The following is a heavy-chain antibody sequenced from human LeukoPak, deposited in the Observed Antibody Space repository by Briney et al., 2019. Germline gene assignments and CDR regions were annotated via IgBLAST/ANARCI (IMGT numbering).Heavy chain of an antibody. CDR2: IYHSGST. CDR1: GYSISSGYY. J-gene: IGHJ5*02. D-gene: IGHD3-10*01. V-gene: IGHV4-38-2*02. CDR3: ARYGVLWFGENNWFDP. Sequence: SETLSLTCTVSGYSISSGYYWGWIRQPPGKGLEWIGSIYHSGSTYYNPSLKSRVTISVDTSKNQFSLKLSSVTAADTAVYYCARYGVLWFGENNWFDPWGQGALVTVSS.